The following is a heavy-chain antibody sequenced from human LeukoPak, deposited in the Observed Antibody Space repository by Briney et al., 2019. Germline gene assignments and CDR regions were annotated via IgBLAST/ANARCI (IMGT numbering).Heavy chain of an antibody. V-gene: IGHV3-7*01. D-gene: IGHD1-26*01. CDR2: IDKHGFGK. CDR3: ARDAGWGYYDL. J-gene: IGHJ4*02. Sequence: GGSLRLSCVASGFTFSTSWVTWVRQAPGKGLEWVANIDKHGFGKYYVDSVRGRFAISRDYASNSVFLQMDSLRAEDTSVYYCARDAGWGYYDLWGQGTPVTVSS. CDR1: GFTFSTSW.